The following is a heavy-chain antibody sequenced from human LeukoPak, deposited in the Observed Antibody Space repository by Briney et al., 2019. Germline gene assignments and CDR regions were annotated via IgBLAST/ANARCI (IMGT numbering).Heavy chain of an antibody. CDR1: GFTFRNYE. D-gene: IGHD3-22*01. J-gene: IGHJ4*02. V-gene: IGHV3-48*03. Sequence: PGGSLRLSCAASGFTFRNYEMNWVRQAPGKGLEWVSYISSSGSTIYYADSVKGRFTISRDNAKNSLYLQMNSLRAEDKALYYCAKDLGSSGYYLGENFDYWGQGTLVTVSS. CDR2: ISSSGSTI. CDR3: AKDLGSSGYYLGENFDY.